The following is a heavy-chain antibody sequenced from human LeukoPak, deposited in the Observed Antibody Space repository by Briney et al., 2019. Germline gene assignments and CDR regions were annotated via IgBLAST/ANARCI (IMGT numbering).Heavy chain of an antibody. Sequence: ASVKVSCKASGYTFTSYAMHWVRQAPGQRLEWMGWINAGNGNTKYSQKFQGRVTITGDTSASTAYMELSSLRSEDTAVYYCARDMRVLLWFGELLGEIDYWGQGTLVTVSS. CDR3: ARDMRVLLWFGELLGEIDY. CDR2: INAGNGNT. J-gene: IGHJ4*02. D-gene: IGHD3-10*01. V-gene: IGHV1-3*01. CDR1: GYTFTSYA.